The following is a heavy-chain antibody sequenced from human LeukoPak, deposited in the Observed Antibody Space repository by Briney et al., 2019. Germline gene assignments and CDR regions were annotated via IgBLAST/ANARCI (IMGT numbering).Heavy chain of an antibody. J-gene: IGHJ5*02. CDR1: GFTFSSYG. CDR2: IRYDGSNK. CDR3: AKGYYGDLTNNWFDP. Sequence: GGSLRLSCAASGFTFSSYGMHWVRQAPGKGLEWVTFIRYDGSNKYYADSVKGRFTNSRDNSKNTLYLQMNTLRAEDTAMYYCAKGYYGDLTNNWFDPWGQGTLVTVSS. D-gene: IGHD4-17*01. V-gene: IGHV3-30*02.